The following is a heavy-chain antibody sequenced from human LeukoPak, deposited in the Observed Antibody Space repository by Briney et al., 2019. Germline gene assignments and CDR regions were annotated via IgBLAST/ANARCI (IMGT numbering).Heavy chain of an antibody. J-gene: IGHJ3*02. D-gene: IGHD1-26*01. Sequence: SETLSLTCTVSGGSISSYYWSWIRQPPGKGLEWIGYLYNSGSTNYNPSLKSRVTISVDTSKNQFSLKLSSVTAADTAVYYCARASRGAFDIWDQGTMVTVSS. CDR2: LYNSGST. V-gene: IGHV4-59*01. CDR1: GGSISSYY. CDR3: ARASRGAFDI.